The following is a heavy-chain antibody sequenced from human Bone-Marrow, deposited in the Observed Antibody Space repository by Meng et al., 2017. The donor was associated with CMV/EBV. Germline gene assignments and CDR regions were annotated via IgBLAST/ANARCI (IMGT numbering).Heavy chain of an antibody. CDR1: GFNFHNYA. D-gene: IGHD3-3*01. J-gene: IGHJ6*02. CDR3: ASPASTYYDFWSGYYLPLDV. CDR2: ISGSGGST. Sequence: GGLRRLSWAESGFNFHNYAMTWVRQAPGKGLEWVSAISGSGGSTYYADSVKGRFTISRDNSKNTLYLQMNSLRVADTAVYYCASPASTYYDFWSGYYLPLDVWGQGTTVTVSS. V-gene: IGHV3-23*01.